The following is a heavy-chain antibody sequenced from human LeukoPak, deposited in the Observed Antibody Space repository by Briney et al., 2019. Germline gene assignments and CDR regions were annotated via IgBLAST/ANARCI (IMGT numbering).Heavy chain of an antibody. CDR2: VNSDGSTT. CDR3: ARPIVAAARHDAFDI. Sequence: PGGSLRLSCAASGFTSSRYWMHWVRQAPGKGPVWVSRVNSDGSTTSYADAVKGRITISRDNAKNTLYMQLNSLRAEDTAVYYCARPIVAAARHDAFDIWGQGTMVTVSS. CDR1: GFTSSRYW. J-gene: IGHJ3*02. D-gene: IGHD6-13*01. V-gene: IGHV3-74*01.